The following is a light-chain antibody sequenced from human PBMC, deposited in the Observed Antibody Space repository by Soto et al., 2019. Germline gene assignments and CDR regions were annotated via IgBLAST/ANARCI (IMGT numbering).Light chain of an antibody. J-gene: IGKJ1*01. CDR1: QSVTSSY. CDR3: QQYGSSPRT. Sequence: EIVLTQSPGALSLSPGEGATLSCWASQSVTSSYLAWYQQKPGQAPRLLIYGASSRAIDIPHRFSGSGSGTDFTLTINRLEPEDFAVYYCQQYGSSPRTFGQGTKVEIK. CDR2: GAS. V-gene: IGKV3-20*01.